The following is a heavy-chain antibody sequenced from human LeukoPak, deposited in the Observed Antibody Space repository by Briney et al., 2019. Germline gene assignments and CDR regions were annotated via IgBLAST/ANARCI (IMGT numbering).Heavy chain of an antibody. CDR1: GGTFSSYA. CDR2: IIPIFGTA. V-gene: IGHV1-69*13. CDR3: ARAGVGIAAVNFDY. Sequence: SVTVSCTASGGTFSSYAISWVRQAPGQGLEWMGGIIPIFGTANYAQKFQGRVTITADESTSTAYMELSSLRSEDTAVYYCARAGVGIAAVNFDYWGQGTLVTVSS. D-gene: IGHD6-13*01. J-gene: IGHJ4*02.